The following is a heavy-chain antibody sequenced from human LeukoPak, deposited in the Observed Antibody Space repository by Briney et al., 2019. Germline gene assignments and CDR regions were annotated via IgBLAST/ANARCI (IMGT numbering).Heavy chain of an antibody. Sequence: GGSLRLSCAASGFTFNSYAMSWVRQAPGKGLEWVSGISGGATGTYYTDSVKGRFTISRDNSKNSLYLQMNSLRAEDTAVYYCARASLMINGDFWGQGTLVTVSS. CDR2: ISGGATGT. D-gene: IGHD3-16*01. CDR1: GFTFNSYA. CDR3: ARASLMINGDF. J-gene: IGHJ4*02. V-gene: IGHV3-23*01.